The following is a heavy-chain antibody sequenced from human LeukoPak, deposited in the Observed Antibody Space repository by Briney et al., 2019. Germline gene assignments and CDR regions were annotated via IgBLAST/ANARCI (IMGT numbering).Heavy chain of an antibody. Sequence: GGSLRLSCAASGFTFSNAWMNWVRQAPGKGLEWVANIKQDGSEKYYVDSVKGRFTISRDNAMNSLYLQMNSLRAEDTAVYYCARGKWFDPWGQGTLVTVSS. V-gene: IGHV3-7*01. CDR3: ARGKWFDP. J-gene: IGHJ5*02. CDR2: IKQDGSEK. CDR1: GFTFSNAW.